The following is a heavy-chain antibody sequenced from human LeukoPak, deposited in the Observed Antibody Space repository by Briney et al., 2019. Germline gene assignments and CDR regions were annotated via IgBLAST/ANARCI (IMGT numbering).Heavy chain of an antibody. CDR3: ARDETYYDFWSGYSISPNFDY. CDR1: GFTFSSYA. V-gene: IGHV3-23*01. D-gene: IGHD3-3*01. Sequence: GGSLRLSCAASGFTFSSYAMTWVRQSPGKGLEWVSAISGSGGSTYYADSVKGRFTISRDNSKNTLYLQMNSLRAEDTAVYYCARDETYYDFWSGYSISPNFDYWGQGTLVTVSS. J-gene: IGHJ4*02. CDR2: ISGSGGST.